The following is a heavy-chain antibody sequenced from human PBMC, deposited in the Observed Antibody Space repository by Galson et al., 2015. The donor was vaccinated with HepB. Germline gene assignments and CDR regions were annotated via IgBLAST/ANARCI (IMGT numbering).Heavy chain of an antibody. CDR3: ARARDDFWSGYYSANWFDP. CDR1: GFTFSDYY. Sequence: LRLSCAASGFTFSDYYMSWIRQAPGKGLEWVSYISSSGSTIYYADSVKGRFTISRDNAKNSLYLQMNSLRAEDTAVYYCARARDDFWSGYYSANWFDPWGREPWSPSPQ. J-gene: IGHJ5*02. V-gene: IGHV3-11*01. D-gene: IGHD3-3*01. CDR2: ISSSGSTI.